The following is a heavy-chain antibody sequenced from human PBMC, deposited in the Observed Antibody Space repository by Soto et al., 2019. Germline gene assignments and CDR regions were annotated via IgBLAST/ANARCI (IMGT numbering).Heavy chain of an antibody. J-gene: IGHJ6*02. D-gene: IGHD5-18*01. V-gene: IGHV3-33*01. CDR3: ARELRGYSYFAYYGMDV. CDR2: IWYDGSNK. Sequence: QVQLVESGGGVVQPGRSLRLSCAASGFTFSSYGMHWVRQSPGKGLEWVAVIWYDGSNKYYADSVKGRFTISRDNSKNXXYLQMNSLRAEDTAVYYCARELRGYSYFAYYGMDVWGRGTTVTVSS. CDR1: GFTFSSYG.